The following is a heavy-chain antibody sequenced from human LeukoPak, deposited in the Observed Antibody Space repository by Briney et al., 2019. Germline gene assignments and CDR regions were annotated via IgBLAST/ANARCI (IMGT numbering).Heavy chain of an antibody. D-gene: IGHD6-19*01. CDR3: ARTKRSSGWSSFFDY. CDR1: GGTFSSYA. CDR2: IIPILGIA. J-gene: IGHJ4*02. Sequence: ASVKVSCKASGGTFSSYAISWVRQAPGQGLEWMGRIIPILGIANYAQKFQGRVTMTRNTSISTAYMELSSLRSEDTAVYYCARTKRSSGWSSFFDYWGQGTLVTVSS. V-gene: IGHV1-69*04.